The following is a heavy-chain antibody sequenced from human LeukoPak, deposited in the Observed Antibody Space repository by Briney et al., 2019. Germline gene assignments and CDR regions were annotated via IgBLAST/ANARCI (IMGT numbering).Heavy chain of an antibody. CDR3: ARENYYDSSGYFDY. V-gene: IGHV3-30*04. Sequence: LPGRSLGLSCAASGFTFSSYAMHWVRQAPGKGLEWVAVISYDGSNKYYADSVKGRFTISRDNSKNTLYLQMNSLRAEDTAVYYCARENYYDSSGYFDYWGQGTLVTVSS. D-gene: IGHD3-22*01. CDR2: ISYDGSNK. CDR1: GFTFSSYA. J-gene: IGHJ4*02.